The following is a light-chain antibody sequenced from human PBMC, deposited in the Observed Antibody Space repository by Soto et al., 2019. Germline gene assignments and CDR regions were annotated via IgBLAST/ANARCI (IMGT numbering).Light chain of an antibody. V-gene: IGKV1-5*03. CDR2: KAS. J-gene: IGKJ2*01. CDR3: QQYNPYYT. CDR1: QTISSW. Sequence: DIQMTQSPSTLSASVGARVTSTCRASQTISSWLAWYQQKPGQAPKLLIYKASTLEGGVSSRFSGSGSGTEFTLTISNLQPDDFATYDCQQYNPYYTFGQGTKLEIK.